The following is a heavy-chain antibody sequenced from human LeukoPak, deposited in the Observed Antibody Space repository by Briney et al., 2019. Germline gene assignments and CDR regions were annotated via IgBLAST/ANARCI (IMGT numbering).Heavy chain of an antibody. Sequence: GGSLRLSCAASGFTFSNAWMSWVRQAPGKGLEWVGRIKSKTDGGTTDYAAPVKGRFTISRDDSKNSLYLQMNSLKTEDTAVYYCTTGGSIQLWSTYYMDVWGKGTTVTVSS. J-gene: IGHJ6*03. CDR3: TTGGSIQLWSTYYMDV. D-gene: IGHD5-18*01. V-gene: IGHV3-15*01. CDR1: GFTFSNAW. CDR2: IKSKTDGGTT.